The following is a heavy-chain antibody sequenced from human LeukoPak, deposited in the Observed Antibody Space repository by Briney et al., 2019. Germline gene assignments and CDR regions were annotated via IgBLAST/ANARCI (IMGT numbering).Heavy chain of an antibody. CDR3: ARESYDSSGYYYGGGFDY. V-gene: IGHV3-74*01. CDR2: VYSDAT. J-gene: IGHJ4*02. D-gene: IGHD3-22*01. CDR1: GFTFSSYW. Sequence: GGSLRLSCAASGFTFSSYWIHWVRQAPGKGLVWVSRVYSDATYYADSVKGRFTISRDNAKNTLYLQMNSLRAEDTAVYYCARESYDSSGYYYGGGFDYWGQGTLVTVSS.